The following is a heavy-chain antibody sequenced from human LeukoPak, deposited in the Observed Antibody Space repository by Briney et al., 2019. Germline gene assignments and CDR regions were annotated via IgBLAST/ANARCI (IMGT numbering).Heavy chain of an antibody. CDR2: INPNSGGT. V-gene: IGHV1-2*02. CDR3: ASDILTGSPPFDY. J-gene: IGHJ4*02. CDR1: GYTFTGYY. Sequence: ASVTVSCKASGYTFTGYYMHWVRQAPGQGLEWMGWINPNSGGTNYAQKFQGRVTMTRDTSISTAYMELSRLRSDDTAVYYCASDILTGSPPFDYWGQGTLVTVSS. D-gene: IGHD3-9*01.